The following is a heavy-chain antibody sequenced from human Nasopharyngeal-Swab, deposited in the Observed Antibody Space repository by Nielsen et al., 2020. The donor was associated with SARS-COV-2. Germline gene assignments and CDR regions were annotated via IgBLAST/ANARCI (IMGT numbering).Heavy chain of an antibody. V-gene: IGHV4-59*01. CDR3: GRGACSITTCYENVDV. J-gene: IGHJ6*02. Sequence: SETLSLTCTVSGGSISSYYWSWIRQPPGKGLEWIGYIYYSGSTNYKPSLKSRVTISVNTSKNQFSLNLSSVTAADTAVYYCGRGACSITTCYENVDVWGQGTTVTVSS. CDR1: GGSISSYY. D-gene: IGHD2-2*01. CDR2: IYYSGST.